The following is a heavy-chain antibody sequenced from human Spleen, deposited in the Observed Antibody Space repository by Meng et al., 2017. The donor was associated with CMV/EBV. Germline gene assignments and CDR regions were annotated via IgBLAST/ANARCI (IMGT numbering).Heavy chain of an antibody. J-gene: IGHJ4*02. CDR2: IYSGGTT. V-gene: IGHV3-66*02. CDR1: GFTVSDNY. D-gene: IGHD3-10*01. Sequence: GESLKISCAASGFTVSDNYMSWVRQAPGKGLEWVSVIYSGGTTFYADSVKGRFTISRDNSKNTLYLQMNSLRAEDTAVYYCASREGGYWGQGTLVTVSS. CDR3: ASREGGY.